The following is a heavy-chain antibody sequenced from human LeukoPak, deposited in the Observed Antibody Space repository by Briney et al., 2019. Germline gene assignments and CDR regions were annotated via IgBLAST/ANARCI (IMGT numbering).Heavy chain of an antibody. J-gene: IGHJ5*02. CDR3: ARDCGNYYGSGREWFDP. CDR2: IYYSGST. V-gene: IGHV4-39*07. D-gene: IGHD3-10*01. Sequence: SETLSLTCTVSGGSISSSSYYWGWIRQPPGKGLEWIGSIYYSGSTYYNPSLKIRVTISVDTSKNQFSLKLSSVTAADTAVYYCARDCGNYYGSGREWFDPWGQGTLVTVSS. CDR1: GGSISSSSYY.